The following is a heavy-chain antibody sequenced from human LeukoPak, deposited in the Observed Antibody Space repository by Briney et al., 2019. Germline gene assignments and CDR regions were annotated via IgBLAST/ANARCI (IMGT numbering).Heavy chain of an antibody. CDR2: XXGSGGST. D-gene: IGHD6-13*01. CDR1: GFTFSSYA. CDR3: AKGYSSSWYGASYYYGMDV. Sequence: GGSLRLSCAASGFTFSSYAMSWVRQAPGKGLXXXXXXXGSGGSTYYADSVKGRFTISRDNSKNTLYLQMNSLRAEDTAVYYCAKGYSSSWYGASYYYGMDVWGKGTTVTVSS. V-gene: IGHV3-23*01. J-gene: IGHJ6*04.